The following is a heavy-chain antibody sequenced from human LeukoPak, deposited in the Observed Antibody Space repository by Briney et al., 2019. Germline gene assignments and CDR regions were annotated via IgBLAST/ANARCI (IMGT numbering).Heavy chain of an antibody. CDR1: GYTFTGYY. CDR2: INCNSGGT. CDR3: ARDLTIVGGVSDPRIRGH. Sequence: GASVKVSCKASGYTFTGYYMHWVRQVPGQGLEWMGWINCNSGGTKYAQKFQGRVSMSRDTSISTAYLELSRLRSDDTAVYYCARDLTIVGGVSDPRIRGHWGQGTLVTVSS. V-gene: IGHV1-2*02. J-gene: IGHJ4*02. D-gene: IGHD3-3*01.